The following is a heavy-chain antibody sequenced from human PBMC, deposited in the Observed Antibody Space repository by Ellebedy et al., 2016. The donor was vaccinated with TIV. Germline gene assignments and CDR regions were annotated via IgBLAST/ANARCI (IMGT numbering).Heavy chain of an antibody. V-gene: IGHV3-7*01. CDR2: IKQDGSEK. J-gene: IGHJ4*02. CDR3: AREDYWRFDL. D-gene: IGHD2-8*02. Sequence: GGSLRLXXAASGFTFSSYWMTWVRQAPGKGLEWVANIKQDGSEKYYVDSVKGRFTISRDNAKNALYLQMNNLRGEDTAVYFCAREDYWRFDLWGQGILVSVSS. CDR1: GFTFSSYW.